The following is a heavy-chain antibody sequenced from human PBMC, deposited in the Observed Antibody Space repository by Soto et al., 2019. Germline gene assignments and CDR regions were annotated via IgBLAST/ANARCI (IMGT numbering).Heavy chain of an antibody. CDR2: TKLVSDTT. Sequence: QIRLVQSGSEVAKPGSSVRVSCKASGDTFGRFNINWVRQAPGQGLERKGGTKLVSDTTHYAPRFQGRAIFTADASTDTVYMELSSLSSEDTAIYYCARDPSTVNKLIGVWFDPWGQGTLVTVSS. V-gene: IGHV1-69*01. CDR1: GDTFGRFN. D-gene: IGHD4-4*01. CDR3: ARDPSTVNKLIGVWFDP. J-gene: IGHJ5*02.